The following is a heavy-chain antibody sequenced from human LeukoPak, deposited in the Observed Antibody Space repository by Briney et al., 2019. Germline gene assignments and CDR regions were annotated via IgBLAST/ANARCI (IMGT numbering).Heavy chain of an antibody. Sequence: SGTLSLTCAISGGSFSDSNWWTWVRQPPGKGLEWIGEIYHTGSTNYNPSLKSRVAMSVDKSKNHFSLRLSSVTAADTAVYYCVASGDYFFNYWGQGPWSPSPQ. CDR2: IYHTGST. V-gene: IGHV4-4*02. CDR3: VASGDYFFNY. J-gene: IGHJ4*02. CDR1: GGSFSDSNW. D-gene: IGHD4-17*01.